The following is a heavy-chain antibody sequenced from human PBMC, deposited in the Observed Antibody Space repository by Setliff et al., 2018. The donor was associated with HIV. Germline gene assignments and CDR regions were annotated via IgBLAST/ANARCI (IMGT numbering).Heavy chain of an antibody. Sequence: ASVKVSCKTSGFTFSRYHLHWVRQAHGQGLECMGLINPSGGTTSHAQRFQGRVTMTSDTSTSTVYLELSSLRSEDTAVYYCARVGFSHAHYFLHWSQGTLVTVSS. CDR3: ARVGFSHAHYFLH. V-gene: IGHV1-46*01. J-gene: IGHJ1*01. CDR2: INPSGGTT. CDR1: GFTFSRYH. D-gene: IGHD3-16*01.